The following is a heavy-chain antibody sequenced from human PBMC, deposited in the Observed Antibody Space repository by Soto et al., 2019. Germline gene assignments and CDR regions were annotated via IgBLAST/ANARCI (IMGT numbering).Heavy chain of an antibody. J-gene: IGHJ4*02. CDR1: GFTFSSYA. Sequence: PGGSLRLSCAASGFTFSSYAMSWVRLAPGKGLEWFSSIGGSGGTYYADSVKGRFTISRDSSKNMLYLHLNSLRAEDTAMYYCAKGQGWSYYYDSWGQGTLVTVSS. D-gene: IGHD2-15*01. V-gene: IGHV3-23*01. CDR2: IGGSGGT. CDR3: AKGQGWSYYYDS.